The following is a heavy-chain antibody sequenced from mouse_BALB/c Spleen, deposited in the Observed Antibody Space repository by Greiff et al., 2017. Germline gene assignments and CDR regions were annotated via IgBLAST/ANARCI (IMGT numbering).Heavy chain of an antibody. CDR3: TGGSGTGYFDV. Sequence: VQLQQPGAELVKPGASVKMSCKASGYTFTSYWMHWVKQRPGQGLEWIGVIDPSDSYTSYNQKFKGKATLTVDTSSSTAYMQLSSLTSEDSAVYYCTGGSGTGYFDVWGAGTTVTVSS. J-gene: IGHJ1*01. CDR2: IDPSDSYT. D-gene: IGHD4-1*01. CDR1: GYTFTSYW. V-gene: IGHV1S127*01.